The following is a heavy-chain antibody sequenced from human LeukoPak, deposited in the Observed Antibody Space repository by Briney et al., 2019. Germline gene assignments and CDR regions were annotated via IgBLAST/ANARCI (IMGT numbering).Heavy chain of an antibody. CDR1: GYSISSGYY. CDR3: ARVEEGYGSGRRENYYYYYMDV. D-gene: IGHD3-10*01. J-gene: IGHJ6*03. CDR2: IYHSGST. V-gene: IGHV4-38-2*02. Sequence: SETLSLTCTVSGYSISSGYYWGWIRQPPGKGLEWIGSIYHSGSTYYNPSLKSRVTISVDTSKNQFSLKLTSVTAADTAVYYCARVEEGYGSGRRENYYYYYMDVWGKGTTVTISS.